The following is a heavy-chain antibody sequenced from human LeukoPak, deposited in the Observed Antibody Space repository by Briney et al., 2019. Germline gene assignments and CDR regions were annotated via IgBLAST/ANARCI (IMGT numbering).Heavy chain of an antibody. J-gene: IGHJ4*02. V-gene: IGHV3-23*01. Sequence: GGSPRLSCAASGFTFSSYAMSWVRQAPGKGLEWVSAISGSGGSTYYADSVKGRFTISRDNSKNTLYLQMNSLRAEDTAVYYCASHFQLVDYFDYWGQGTLVTVSS. CDR2: ISGSGGST. D-gene: IGHD6-6*01. CDR1: GFTFSSYA. CDR3: ASHFQLVDYFDY.